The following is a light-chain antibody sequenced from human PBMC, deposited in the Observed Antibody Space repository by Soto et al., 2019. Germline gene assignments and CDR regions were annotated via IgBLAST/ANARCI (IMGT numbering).Light chain of an antibody. CDR1: QSVISY. V-gene: IGKV3-15*01. J-gene: IGKJ4*01. Sequence: EIALTKSLATLSLTPGKRSTLSCRASQSVISYLAWYQQKPGQAPRLLIYDASTRATGVPTRFGGSRSGAEFTLTINCLQAEDFAVYYCQAYNYWPHTFGGGSKVDI. CDR3: QAYNYWPHT. CDR2: DAS.